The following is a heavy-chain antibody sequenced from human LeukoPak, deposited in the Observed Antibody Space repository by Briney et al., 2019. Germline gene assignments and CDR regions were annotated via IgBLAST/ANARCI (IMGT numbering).Heavy chain of an antibody. Sequence: SETLSLTCTVSNGSISSNTYFWSWIRQPAGKGLEWIGRMSSSGISTYSPSLKSRVTISVDTSKNRFSLRLSSVTAADTAVYYCARVADGKGYPFDYWGQGTLVTVSS. J-gene: IGHJ4*02. V-gene: IGHV4-61*02. D-gene: IGHD5-18*01. CDR1: NGSISSNTYF. CDR2: MSSSGIS. CDR3: ARVADGKGYPFDY.